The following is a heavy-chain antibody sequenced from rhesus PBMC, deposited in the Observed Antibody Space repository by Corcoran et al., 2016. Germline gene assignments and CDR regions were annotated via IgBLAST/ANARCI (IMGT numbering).Heavy chain of an antibody. V-gene: IGHV4S7*01. CDR2: IDSSNGNT. Sequence: QVQLQESGPGLLKPSATLSLTCAVSGGSIRGGYGWGWLRPPPGKGLEWIGSIDSSNGNTYYNPALRSRVTISTDTSKNQFSLKLSSVTAADTAVYYCARARQRLVQSAFDFWGQGLRVTVSS. J-gene: IGHJ3*01. CDR3: ARARQRLVQSAFDF. D-gene: IGHD6S26*01. CDR1: GGSIRGGYG.